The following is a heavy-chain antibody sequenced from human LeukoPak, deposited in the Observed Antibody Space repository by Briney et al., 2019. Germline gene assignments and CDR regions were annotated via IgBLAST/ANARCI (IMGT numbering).Heavy chain of an antibody. CDR3: ARNFAYYYGSGSYRSNNYYYYYYMDV. V-gene: IGHV4-39*01. J-gene: IGHJ6*03. Sequence: PSETLSLTCTVSGGSISSSNYYWGWIRQPSGKGLEWIGSFYYSGSTYYNPSLKSRVTISVDTSKNQFSLKLTSVTAADTAVYYCARNFAYYYGSGSYRSNNYYYYYYMDVWGKGTTVTISS. CDR2: FYYSGST. CDR1: GGSISSSNYY. D-gene: IGHD3-10*01.